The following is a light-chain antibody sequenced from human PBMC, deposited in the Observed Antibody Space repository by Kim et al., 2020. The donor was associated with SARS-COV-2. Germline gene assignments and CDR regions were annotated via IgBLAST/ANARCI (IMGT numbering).Light chain of an antibody. CDR1: SSDVGSYNL. J-gene: IGLJ2*01. CDR3: CSYVV. CDR2: EVS. Sequence: QSALTQPASVSGSPGQSITISCTGTSSDVGSYNLVSWYQQHPGKAPKLMIYEVSKRPSGVSNRFSGSKSGNTASLTISGLQAEDEADYYCCSYVVFGVGTKLTVL. V-gene: IGLV2-23*02.